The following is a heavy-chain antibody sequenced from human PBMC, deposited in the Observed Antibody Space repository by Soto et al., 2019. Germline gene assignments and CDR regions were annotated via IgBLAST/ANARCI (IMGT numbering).Heavy chain of an antibody. J-gene: IGHJ4*02. D-gene: IGHD4-17*01. CDR3: ARDGTEYYGEYYDY. CDR2: IGTRGNTK. Sequence: GGSLRLSCATSGFTFSDYYMSWIRQAPGKGLEWVSYIGTRGNTKYDADSVRGRFTISRDNAKNSLYLQMNSLRADDTAVYYCARDGTEYYGEYYDYWGQGIPVTVSS. V-gene: IGHV3-11*01. CDR1: GFTFSDYY.